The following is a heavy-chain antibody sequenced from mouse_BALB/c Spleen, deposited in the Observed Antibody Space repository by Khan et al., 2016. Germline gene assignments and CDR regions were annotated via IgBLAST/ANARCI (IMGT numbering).Heavy chain of an antibody. CDR3: AKGFDNYGYFDY. D-gene: IGHD1-1*01. V-gene: IGHV9-3-1*01. J-gene: IGHJ2*01. CDR2: INTYTGEP. Sequence: QIQLVQSGPELKKPGETVKISCKASGYTFTDYGMNWVKQAPGKGLKWMGWINTYTGEPTYADDFKGRFAFSLETSASTAYLQINNLKDEDTATYFCAKGFDNYGYFDYWGQGTTLTVSS. CDR1: GYTFTDYG.